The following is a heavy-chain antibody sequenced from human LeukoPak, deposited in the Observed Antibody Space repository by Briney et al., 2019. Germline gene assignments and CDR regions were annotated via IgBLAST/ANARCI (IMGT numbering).Heavy chain of an antibody. CDR3: AKDIFSGGTATASFDY. CDR2: ISWNSGSI. Sequence: PGGSLRLSCAASGFTFDDYAMHWVRQAPGKGLEWVSGISWNSGSIGYADSVKGRFTISRDNAKNSLYLQMNSLRAEDMALYYFAKDIFSGGTATASFDYWGQGTLVTVSS. J-gene: IGHJ4*02. V-gene: IGHV3-9*03. CDR1: GFTFDDYA. D-gene: IGHD4-23*01.